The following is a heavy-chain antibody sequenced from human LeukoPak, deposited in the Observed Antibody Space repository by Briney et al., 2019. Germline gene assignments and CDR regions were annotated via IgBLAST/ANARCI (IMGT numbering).Heavy chain of an antibody. V-gene: IGHV4-59*05. D-gene: IGHD4-23*01. CDR1: RGSISSEF. CDR2: IYYSGST. Sequence: PSETLSLTCTVSRGSISSEFWSWIRQPPGKGLEWIGTIYYSGSTQYSPSLKSRVTISVDTSKNQFSLKLSSVTAADTAVYYCATSPQYGGYLGQGTLVTVSS. CDR3: ATSPQYGGY. J-gene: IGHJ4*02.